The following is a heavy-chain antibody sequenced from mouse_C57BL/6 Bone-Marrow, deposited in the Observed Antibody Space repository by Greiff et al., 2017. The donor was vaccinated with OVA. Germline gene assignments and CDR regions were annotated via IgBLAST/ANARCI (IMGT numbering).Heavy chain of an antibody. CDR3: ASSIGYRWSYFDY. CDR2: IYPGSGNT. V-gene: IGHV1-81*01. CDR1: GYTFTSYG. J-gene: IGHJ2*01. D-gene: IGHD1-2*01. Sequence: VQLQQSGAELARPGASVKLSCKASGYTFTSYGISWVQQRTGQGLEWIGEIYPGSGNTYYTEKFKGKATLTADKSSSTAYMELRSLTSEDSAVYICASSIGYRWSYFDYWGQGTTLTVSS.